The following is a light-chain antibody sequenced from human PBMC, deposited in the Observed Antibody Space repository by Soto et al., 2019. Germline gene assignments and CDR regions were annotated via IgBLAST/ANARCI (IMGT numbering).Light chain of an antibody. J-gene: IGKJ5*01. CDR3: QQYDDSMT. Sequence: EVVMTQSPASLSASPGERVTLSCRASQNIRSSLAWYQQRPGQAPRLLIYGASTRATGIPDRFSGSGSGTDFTLTISRLEPEDFAVYHCQQYDDSMTFGQGTRLEIK. CDR1: QNIRSS. CDR2: GAS. V-gene: IGKV3D-15*01.